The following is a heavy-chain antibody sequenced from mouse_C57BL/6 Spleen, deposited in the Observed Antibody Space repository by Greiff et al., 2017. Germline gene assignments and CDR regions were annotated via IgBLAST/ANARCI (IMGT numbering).Heavy chain of an antibody. D-gene: IGHD2-4*01. J-gene: IGHJ4*01. CDR2: IHPNSGST. CDR3: ARKGDDYAEEAMDY. CDR1: GYTFTSYW. V-gene: IGHV1-64*01. Sequence: QVQLQQPGAELVKPGASVKLSCKASGYTFTSYWMHWVKQRPGQGLEWIGMIHPNSGSTNYNEKFKSKATLTVDKSSSTAYMQLSSLTSEDSAVYYWARKGDDYAEEAMDYWGQGTSVTVAS.